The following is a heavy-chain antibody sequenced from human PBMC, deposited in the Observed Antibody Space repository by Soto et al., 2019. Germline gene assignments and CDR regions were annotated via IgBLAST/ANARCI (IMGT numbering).Heavy chain of an antibody. CDR2: VVPVLNIR. Sequence: QVQLVQSGAEVKKPGSSVKVSCKASGGTISNYTITWVRQAPGQGLEWMGRVVPVLNIRNYAQKFQGRVAITADKSTSTAYKELSSLRSEDTAVYYCAREWGGYCSGGSCYSEFAFDIWGQGTKVTASS. V-gene: IGHV1-69*08. CDR3: AREWGGYCSGGSCYSEFAFDI. D-gene: IGHD2-15*01. J-gene: IGHJ3*02. CDR1: GGTISNYT.